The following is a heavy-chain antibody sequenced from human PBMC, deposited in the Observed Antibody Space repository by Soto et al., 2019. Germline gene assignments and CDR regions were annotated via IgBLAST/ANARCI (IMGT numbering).Heavy chain of an antibody. J-gene: IGHJ4*02. Sequence: EVQLLESGGDLIQPGGSLRLSCVASGLTFGSRAMSWVRQSPGEGLEWVSTITDTGGDAKYADSVRGRFAISRDNSKNTLYLQMSALRAEDSAIYSCVRGSNASYRGSRIVDFWGRGTLVTVSS. CDR3: VRGSNASYRGSRIVDF. V-gene: IGHV3-23*01. D-gene: IGHD3-16*01. CDR1: GLTFGSRA. CDR2: ITDTGGDA.